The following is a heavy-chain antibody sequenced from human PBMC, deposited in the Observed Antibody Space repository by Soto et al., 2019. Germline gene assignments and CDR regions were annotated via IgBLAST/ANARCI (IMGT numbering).Heavy chain of an antibody. CDR1: GFTFSSYG. J-gene: IGHJ4*02. CDR3: AKEDTVTTGISFDY. D-gene: IGHD4-17*01. Sequence: QVQLVESGGGVVQPGRSLRLSCAASGFTFSSYGMHWVRQAPGKGLEWVAVISYDGSNKYYADSVKGRFTISRDNSKNTLYLQVNSLRAEDTAVYYCAKEDTVTTGISFDYWGQGTLVTVSS. CDR2: ISYDGSNK. V-gene: IGHV3-30*18.